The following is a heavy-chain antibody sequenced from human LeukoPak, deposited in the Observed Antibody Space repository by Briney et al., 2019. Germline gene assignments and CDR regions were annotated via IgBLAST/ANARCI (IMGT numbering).Heavy chain of an antibody. CDR1: GFTFSDYY. D-gene: IGHD3-22*01. CDR2: ISSSSSYI. J-gene: IGHJ6*03. Sequence: PGGSLRLSCAASGFTFSDYYMSWIRQAPGKGLEWVSSISSSSSYIYYADSVKGRFTISRDNAKNSLYLQMNSLRAEDTAVYYCAREGKTYYYDSSGYYPYYYMDVWGKGTTVTISS. V-gene: IGHV3-11*06. CDR3: AREGKTYYYDSSGYYPYYYMDV.